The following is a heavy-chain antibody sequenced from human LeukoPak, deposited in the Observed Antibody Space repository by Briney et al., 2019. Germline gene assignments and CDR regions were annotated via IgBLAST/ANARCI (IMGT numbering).Heavy chain of an antibody. CDR2: ISSSGSTI. CDR3: ARVGPRRYYYYMDV. J-gene: IGHJ6*03. V-gene: IGHV3-48*04. Sequence: GGSLRLSCAASGVTFRSYAMHWIRQAPGKGLEWVSYISSSGSTIYYADSVKGRFTISRDNAKNSLYLQMNSLRAEDTAVYYCARVGPRRYYYYMDVWGKGTTVTVSS. CDR1: GVTFRSYA.